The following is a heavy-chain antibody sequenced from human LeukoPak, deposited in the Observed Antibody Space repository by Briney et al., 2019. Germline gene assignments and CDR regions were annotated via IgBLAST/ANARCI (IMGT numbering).Heavy chain of an antibody. Sequence: GGSLRLSCAASGFSFSNYWMYWVRQASGKGLVWVSQIISDGSRTYYADSVKGRFTISRDNTKNTLYLQMNSLRAEDTAVYYCVRDGDNLGRDFDYWGQGTLVTVSS. V-gene: IGHV3-74*01. D-gene: IGHD4-17*01. CDR1: GFSFSNYW. J-gene: IGHJ4*02. CDR2: IISDGSRT. CDR3: VRDGDNLGRDFDY.